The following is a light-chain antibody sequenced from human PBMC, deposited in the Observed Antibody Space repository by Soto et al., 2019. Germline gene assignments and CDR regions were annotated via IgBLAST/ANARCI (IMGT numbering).Light chain of an antibody. J-gene: IGLJ1*01. CDR1: SSDIGDYNF. CDR2: GVS. CDR3: SSYTSTSPPFL. Sequence: QSALTQPASVSGSPAQSITISCTGSSSDIGDYNFVSWYQQHPGKAPKLMIYGVSLRPSGVSDRFSGSKSGNTASLTISGLQAEDEADYYCSSYTSTSPPFLFRTGTKVTVL. V-gene: IGLV2-14*01.